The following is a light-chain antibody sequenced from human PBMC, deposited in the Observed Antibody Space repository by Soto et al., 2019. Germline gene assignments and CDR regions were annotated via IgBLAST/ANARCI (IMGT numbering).Light chain of an antibody. V-gene: IGKV1-5*03. CDR2: KAS. CDR1: QTISSW. Sequence: DIQMTQSPSTLSGSVGDRVTITCRASQTISSWLAWYQQKPGKAPKLLIYKASTLKNGVPSRFSGSGSGTEFTLTISSLQPDDFATYYCQQYETYSPWTFGQGTKVDIK. CDR3: QQYETYSPWT. J-gene: IGKJ1*01.